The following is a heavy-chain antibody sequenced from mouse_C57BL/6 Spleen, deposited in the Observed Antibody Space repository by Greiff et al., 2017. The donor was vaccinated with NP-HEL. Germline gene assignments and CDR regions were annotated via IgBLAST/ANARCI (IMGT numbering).Heavy chain of an antibody. J-gene: IGHJ1*03. D-gene: IGHD1-1*01. Sequence: VQLQQSGAELVRPGASVKLSCTASGFNIKDDYMHWVKQRPEQGLEWIGWIDPENGDTEYASKFQGKATITADTSSNTAYLQLSSLTSEDTAVYYCTIYYYGSIWYFDVWGTGTTVTVSS. V-gene: IGHV14-4*01. CDR2: IDPENGDT. CDR3: TIYYYGSIWYFDV. CDR1: GFNIKDDY.